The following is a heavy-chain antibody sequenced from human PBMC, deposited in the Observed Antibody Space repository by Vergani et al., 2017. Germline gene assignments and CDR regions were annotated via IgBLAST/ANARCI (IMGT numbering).Heavy chain of an antibody. D-gene: IGHD1-26*01. J-gene: IGHJ6*03. V-gene: IGHV4-34*01. CDR1: GGSFSGYY. CDR2: INHSGST. CDR3: ARVHPGWSYSYYYYYMDV. Sequence: QVQLQESGPGLVKPSETLSLTCAVYGGSFSGYYWSWIRQPPGKGLEWIGEINHSGSTNYNPSLKSRVTISVDTSKNQFSLKLSSVTAADTAVYYCARVHPGWSYSYYYYYMDVWGKGTTVTVSS.